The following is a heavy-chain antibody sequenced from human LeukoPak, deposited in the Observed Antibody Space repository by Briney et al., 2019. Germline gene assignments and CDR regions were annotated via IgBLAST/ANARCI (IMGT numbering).Heavy chain of an antibody. CDR3: ARAPKLMAYFDY. Sequence: GGSLRLSCAASGFTFSIYAMHWVRQAPGKGLEWVSFISYDGTDKYYADSLKGRFTISIDNSKNTLYLQMNGLRAEDTAVYYCARAPKLMAYFDYWGQGTLVTVSS. D-gene: IGHD2-8*01. J-gene: IGHJ4*02. CDR1: GFTFSIYA. CDR2: ISYDGTDK. V-gene: IGHV3-30*01.